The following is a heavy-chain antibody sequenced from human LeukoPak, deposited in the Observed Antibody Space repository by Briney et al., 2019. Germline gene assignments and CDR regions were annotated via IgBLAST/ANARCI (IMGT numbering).Heavy chain of an antibody. CDR2: IIPIFGTA. D-gene: IGHD6-19*01. Sequence: SVKVSCKASGGTFSSYAISWVRQAPGQGLEWMGGIIPIFGTANYAQKFQGRVAITTDESTSTAYMELSSLRSEDTAVYYCAREVRYSSGWPGFDYWGQGTLVTVSS. V-gene: IGHV1-69*05. CDR3: AREVRYSSGWPGFDY. CDR1: GGTFSSYA. J-gene: IGHJ4*02.